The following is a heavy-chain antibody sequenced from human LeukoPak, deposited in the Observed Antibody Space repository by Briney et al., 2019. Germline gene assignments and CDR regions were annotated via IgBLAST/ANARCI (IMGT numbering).Heavy chain of an antibody. Sequence: PSETLSLTCAVYGGSFSGYHWTWIRQSPVKGLEWIGDINPSGSTYYNPSLKSRLTISVDTSRNQFSLKLRSVTAADTAVYYCARGRHDITMIVVVMTSVSYYLDVWGKGTTVTVS. J-gene: IGHJ6*03. CDR1: GGSFSGYH. CDR3: ARGRHDITMIVVVMTSVSYYLDV. D-gene: IGHD3-22*01. CDR2: INPSGST. V-gene: IGHV4-34*01.